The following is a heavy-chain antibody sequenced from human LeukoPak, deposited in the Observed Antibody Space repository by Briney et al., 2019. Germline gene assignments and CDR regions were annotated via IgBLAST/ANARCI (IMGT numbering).Heavy chain of an antibody. J-gene: IGHJ4*02. D-gene: IGHD3-3*01. V-gene: IGHV4-59*08. Sequence: SETLSLTCTVSGGSISSYYWSWIRQPPGKGLEWIGYIYYSGSTNYNPSLKSRVTISVDTSKNQFSLKLSSVTAADTAVYYCARVLYYDFWSGYPDYWGQGTLVTVSS. CDR1: GGSISSYY. CDR2: IYYSGST. CDR3: ARVLYYDFWSGYPDY.